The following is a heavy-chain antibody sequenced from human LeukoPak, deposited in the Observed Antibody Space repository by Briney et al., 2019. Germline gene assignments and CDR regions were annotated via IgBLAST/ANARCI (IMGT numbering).Heavy chain of an antibody. J-gene: IGHJ5*02. Sequence: DSVKVSCKASGYTFTTSGISWVRQAPGQGLEWMGWIGAYNGNTNYAQNLQGRVTMTTDTSTSTAYMELRSLRSDDTAMYYCARDLSFTISGVVIIGTDGFDPWGQGTPVTVSS. D-gene: IGHD3-3*01. CDR1: GYTFTTSG. CDR2: IGAYNGNT. V-gene: IGHV1-18*01. CDR3: ARDLSFTISGVVIIGTDGFDP.